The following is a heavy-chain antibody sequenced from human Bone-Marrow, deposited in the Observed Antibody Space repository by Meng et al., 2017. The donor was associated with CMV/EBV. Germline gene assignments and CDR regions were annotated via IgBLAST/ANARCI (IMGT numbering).Heavy chain of an antibody. J-gene: IGHJ4*02. CDR1: GFTFSSYA. CDR3: ADATRSWTV. D-gene: IGHD2-15*01. V-gene: IGHV3-30*04. CDR2: ISYDGSNK. Sequence: GESLKISCAASGFTFSSYAMHWVRQAPGKGLEWVAVISYDGSNKYYADSVKGRFTISRDNSKNTLYLQMNSLRAEDTAVYVCADATRSWTVWGQGTLVTVSS.